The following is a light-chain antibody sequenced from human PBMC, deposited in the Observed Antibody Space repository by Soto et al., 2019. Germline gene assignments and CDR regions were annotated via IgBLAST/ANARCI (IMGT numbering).Light chain of an antibody. CDR3: MQALQTPT. CDR2: LGS. CDR1: QSLLHSNGYNY. V-gene: IGKV2-28*01. Sequence: DIVMTQSPLSLPVTPGEPASISCRSSQSLLHSNGYNYLDWYLQKPGQSPQLLIYLGSNRASGVPDRFSGSGSGTDFTLKNSRVEAEDVGVYYCMQALQTPTFGQGTRLEIK. J-gene: IGKJ5*01.